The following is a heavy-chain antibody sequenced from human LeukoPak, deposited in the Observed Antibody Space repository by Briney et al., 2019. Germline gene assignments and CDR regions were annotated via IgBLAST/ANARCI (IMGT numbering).Heavy chain of an antibody. J-gene: IGHJ4*02. CDR1: GYTFTSYG. D-gene: IGHD6-19*01. Sequence: GASVKVSCKASGYTFTSYGINWVRQAPGEGLEWMGWISAYDGNTNYAQKLQGRVTMTTDTSTSTAYMELRGLRSDDTAVYYCARRSTLYSSGWYYFDYWGQGTLATVSS. CDR3: ARRSTLYSSGWYYFDY. V-gene: IGHV1-18*01. CDR2: ISAYDGNT.